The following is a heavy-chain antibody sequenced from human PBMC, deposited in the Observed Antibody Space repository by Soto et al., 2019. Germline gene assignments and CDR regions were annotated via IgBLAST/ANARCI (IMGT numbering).Heavy chain of an antibody. Sequence: QVQLVQSGAEVKKPGSSVKVSCTASEGTFNSYTISWVRQAPGQGLEWMGRVVPILGMADFARKFQGRVMXTXEXXTSTAYMVLSSLRSDDTAVYYCATNYGSGSTHFDYWGQGTLVTVSS. D-gene: IGHD3-10*01. V-gene: IGHV1-69*02. CDR2: VVPILGMA. CDR3: ATNYGSGSTHFDY. J-gene: IGHJ4*02. CDR1: EGTFNSYT.